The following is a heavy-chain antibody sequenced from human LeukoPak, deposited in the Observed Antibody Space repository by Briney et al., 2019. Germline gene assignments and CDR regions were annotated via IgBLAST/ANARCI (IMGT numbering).Heavy chain of an antibody. D-gene: IGHD3-3*01. J-gene: IGHJ6*02. Sequence: GGSLRLSCAASGFTFSAFGMNWVRQAPGKGLEWVSTITKSGDTTYYVGSVKGRFTISRDNSKNTLYLQMSSLRAEDTAKYYCTKDYCGRFCSAVWGQGTTVTVSS. CDR3: TKDYCGRFCSAV. CDR1: GFTFSAFG. V-gene: IGHV3-23*01. CDR2: ITKSGDTT.